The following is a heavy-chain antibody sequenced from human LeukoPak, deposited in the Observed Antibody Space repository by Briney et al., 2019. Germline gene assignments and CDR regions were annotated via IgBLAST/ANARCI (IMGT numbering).Heavy chain of an antibody. CDR2: INHSGST. J-gene: IGHJ6*02. V-gene: IGHV4-34*01. D-gene: IGHD2-21*02. Sequence: SETLSLTCAVYGGSFSGYYWSWIRQPPGEGLEWIGEINHSGSTNYNPSLKSRVTISVDTSKNQFSLKLSSVTAADTAVYYCAIFIVVVTNGMDVWGQGTTVTVSS. CDR3: AIFIVVVTNGMDV. CDR1: GGSFSGYY.